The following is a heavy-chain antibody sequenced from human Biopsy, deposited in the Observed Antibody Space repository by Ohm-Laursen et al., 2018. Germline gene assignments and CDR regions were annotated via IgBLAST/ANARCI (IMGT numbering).Heavy chain of an antibody. CDR1: GGSFSGTY. Sequence: SDTLSLTCAVSGGSFSGTYWSWIRQTPGKGLEWIGEINHSKSTKYNPSFESRVTISVDTSKNQFSPNLFSVTAADAARYFCARGEYYAYWSGARKLNYFDYWGQGTLVIVSS. CDR3: ARGEYYAYWSGARKLNYFDY. J-gene: IGHJ4*02. D-gene: IGHD3-3*01. V-gene: IGHV4-34*01. CDR2: INHSKST.